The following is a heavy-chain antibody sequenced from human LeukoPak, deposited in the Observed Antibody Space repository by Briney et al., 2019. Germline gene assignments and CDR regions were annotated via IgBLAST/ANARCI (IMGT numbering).Heavy chain of an antibody. CDR2: ISSSSTI. V-gene: IGHV3-48*01. Sequence: GGSLRLSCAASGFTFSSYSMNWVRQAPGQGLEWVSYISSSSTIYYSDSVKGRFTISRDNAKNSLYLQMNSLRAEDTAVYYCASPMTTILAEYFQHWGQGTLVTVSS. J-gene: IGHJ1*01. D-gene: IGHD5-24*01. CDR3: ASPMTTILAEYFQH. CDR1: GFTFSSYS.